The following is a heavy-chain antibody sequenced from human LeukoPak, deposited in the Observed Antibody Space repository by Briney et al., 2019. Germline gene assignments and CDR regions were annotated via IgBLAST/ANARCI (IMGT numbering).Heavy chain of an antibody. Sequence: GGSLRLSCAASGFTFSTSGIHWVRLAPGKGLEWVAFIRYDGSTKLYADSVKGRFTISRDNSKNTLWLQMNSVRTEDTAVYYCAKDNPIEEVPGLGPGQWGQGTLVTVSS. CDR1: GFTFSTSG. V-gene: IGHV3-30*02. CDR3: AKDNPIEEVPGLGPGQ. J-gene: IGHJ4*02. D-gene: IGHD2-2*01. CDR2: IRYDGSTK.